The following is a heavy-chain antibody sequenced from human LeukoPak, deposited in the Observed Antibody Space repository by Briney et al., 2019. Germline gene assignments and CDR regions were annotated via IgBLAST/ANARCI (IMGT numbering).Heavy chain of an antibody. J-gene: IGHJ4*02. D-gene: IGHD2-8*01. Sequence: ASVKVSCKASGYTFTSYGISWVRQAPGHGLEWMGWISAYNGNTNYAQRLQGRVTMTTDTSTSTASMELRSLRSDDTAVYCCARDLGVLMVYDRPYYFDYWGQGTLVTVSS. CDR2: ISAYNGNT. CDR3: ARDLGVLMVYDRPYYFDY. V-gene: IGHV1-18*01. CDR1: GYTFTSYG.